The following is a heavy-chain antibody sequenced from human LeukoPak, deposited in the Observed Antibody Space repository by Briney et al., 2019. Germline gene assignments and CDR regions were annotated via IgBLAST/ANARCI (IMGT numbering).Heavy chain of an antibody. CDR1: GFTFSDYY. CDR3: ARSKYSSGWYYFDY. CDR2: ISSSSSYT. D-gene: IGHD6-19*01. V-gene: IGHV3-11*03. Sequence: GSLRLSCAASGFTFSDYYMSWIRQAPGKGLEWVSYISSSSSYTNYADSVKGRFTISRDNAKNSLYLQMNSLRAEDTAVYYCARSKYSSGWYYFDYWGQGTLVTVSS. J-gene: IGHJ4*02.